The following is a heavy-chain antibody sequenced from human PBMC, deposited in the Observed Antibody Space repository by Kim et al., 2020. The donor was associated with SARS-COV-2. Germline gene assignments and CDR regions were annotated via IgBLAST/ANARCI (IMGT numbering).Heavy chain of an antibody. CDR1: GFTFSSYS. CDR2: ISTSSSTI. J-gene: IGHJ6*02. Sequence: GGSLRLSCAASGFTFSSYSMNWVCQAPGKGLEWISYISTSSSTIYYADSVKGRFTISRDNAKNSLYLQMNSLRAEDTAVYYCARGGVTMVRGVTGGMDVWGQGTTVTVSS. CDR3: ARGGVTMVRGVTGGMDV. V-gene: IGHV3-48*04. D-gene: IGHD3-10*01.